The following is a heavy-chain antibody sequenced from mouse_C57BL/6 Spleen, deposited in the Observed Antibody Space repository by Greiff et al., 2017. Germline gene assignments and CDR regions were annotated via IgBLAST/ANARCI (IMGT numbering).Heavy chain of an antibody. CDR2: ISYDGSN. D-gene: IGHD4-1*01. CDR1: GYSITSGYY. Sequence: EVKLQESGPGLVKPSQSLSLTCSVTGYSITSGYYWNWIRQFPGNKLEWMGYISYDGSNNYNPSLKNRISITRDTSKNQFFLKLNSVTTGDTATYYCARGETGRGFAYWGQGTLVTVSA. CDR3: ARGETGRGFAY. V-gene: IGHV3-6*01. J-gene: IGHJ3*01.